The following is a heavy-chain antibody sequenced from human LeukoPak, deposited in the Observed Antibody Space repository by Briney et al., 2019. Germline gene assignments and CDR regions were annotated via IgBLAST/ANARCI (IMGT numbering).Heavy chain of an antibody. D-gene: IGHD4-17*01. V-gene: IGHV4-39*01. CDR1: GGSISSSSYY. Sequence: PSETLSLTCTVSGGSISSSSYYWGWIRQPPGKGLEWIGSIYYSGSTYYNPSLKSRVTISVDTSKNQFSLELSSVTAADTAVYYCARLMTTVTTRHFDHWGQGTLVTVSS. J-gene: IGHJ4*02. CDR2: IYYSGST. CDR3: ARLMTTVTTRHFDH.